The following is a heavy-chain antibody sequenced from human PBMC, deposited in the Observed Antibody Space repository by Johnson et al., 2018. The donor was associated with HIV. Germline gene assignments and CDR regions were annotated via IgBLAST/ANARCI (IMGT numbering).Heavy chain of an antibody. CDR2: ISYDGSNK. CDR3: AKAIGGHDAFDI. CDR1: GFTFSSYA. J-gene: IGHJ3*02. Sequence: QVQLVESGGGVVQPGRSLRLSCAASGFTFSSYAMHWVRQAPGKGLVWVAVISYDGSNKCYADSVKGRFTISRDNSKNTLYLQMNSLRAEDTAVYYCAKAIGGHDAFDIWGQGTMVIVSS. D-gene: IGHD3-16*01. V-gene: IGHV3-30*04.